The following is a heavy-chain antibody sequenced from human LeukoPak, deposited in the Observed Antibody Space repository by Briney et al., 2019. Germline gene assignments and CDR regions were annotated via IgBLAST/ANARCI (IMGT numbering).Heavy chain of an antibody. V-gene: IGHV4-34*01. CDR2: INHSGST. Sequence: PSETLSLTCAVYGGSFSGYYWSWIRQPPGKGLEWIGEINHSGSTNYNPSLKSRVTISVDTSKNQFSLKLSSVTAADTAVYYCARGRSPREDYYDSSGYYREIYFDYWGQGTLVTVSS. CDR1: GGSFSGYY. CDR3: ARGRSPREDYYDSSGYYREIYFDY. D-gene: IGHD3-22*01. J-gene: IGHJ4*02.